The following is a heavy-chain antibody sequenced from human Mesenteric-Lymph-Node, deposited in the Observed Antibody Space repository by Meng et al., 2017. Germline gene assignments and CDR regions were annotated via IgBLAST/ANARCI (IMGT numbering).Heavy chain of an antibody. J-gene: IGHJ4*02. CDR1: GFTFSSYA. CDR3: ARDSGWYSDYFDY. Sequence: GESLKISCAASGFTFSSYAMHWVRQAPGKGLEWVAVISYDGSNKYYADSVKGRFTISRDNSKNTLYLQMNSLRAEDTAVYYCARDSGWYSDYFDYWGQG. V-gene: IGHV3-30*04. CDR2: ISYDGSNK. D-gene: IGHD6-19*01.